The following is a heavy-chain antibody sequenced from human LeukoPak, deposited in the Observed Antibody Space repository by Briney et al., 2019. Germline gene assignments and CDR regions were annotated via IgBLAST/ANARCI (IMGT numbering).Heavy chain of an antibody. CDR2: INYSGTT. CDR3: ARLFDS. V-gene: IGHV4-39*01. J-gene: IGHJ4*02. CDR1: GGAISNDNFY. Sequence: SETLSLTCTVSGGAISNDNFYWGWVRQPPGKGLEWVESINYSGTTYYNPSLRSRVSISVDTSRTQFFLRLNSVTAADTAVYYCARLFDSWGQGILVTVSS.